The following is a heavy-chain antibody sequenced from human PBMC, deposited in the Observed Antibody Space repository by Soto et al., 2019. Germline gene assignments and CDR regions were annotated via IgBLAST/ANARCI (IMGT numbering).Heavy chain of an antibody. CDR3: ARGTEVTTSYYYYYGMDV. D-gene: IGHD4-17*01. CDR2: ISSSSSYI. Sequence: GGSLRLSCAASGFTFSSYSMNWVRQAPGKGLEWVSSISSSSSYIYYADSVKGRFTISRDNAKNSLYLQMNSLRAEDTAVYYCARGTEVTTSYYYYYGMDVWGQGTTVTVSS. CDR1: GFTFSSYS. V-gene: IGHV3-21*01. J-gene: IGHJ6*02.